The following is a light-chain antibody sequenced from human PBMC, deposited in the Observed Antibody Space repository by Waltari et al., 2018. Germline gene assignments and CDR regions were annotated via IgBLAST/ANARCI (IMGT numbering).Light chain of an antibody. CDR1: SSNIGSKT. V-gene: IGLV1-44*01. CDR3: AVWDDSLNGWM. Sequence: QSVVTQSLSASGPPGQRVTISCSGSSSNIGSKTVNWYQHLPGTAPKLLIHNNKRRPSGVPALFSGSKSDTSASLAISGLQSEEEAEYYCAVWDDSLNGWMFGGGTKLTVL. J-gene: IGLJ3*02. CDR2: NNK.